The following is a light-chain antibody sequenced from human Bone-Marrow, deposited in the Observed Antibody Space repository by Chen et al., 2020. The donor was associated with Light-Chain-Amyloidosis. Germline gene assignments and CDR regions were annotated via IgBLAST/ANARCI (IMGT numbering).Light chain of an antibody. V-gene: IGLV3-25*03. Sequence: SYALTQPPSSSVSPGHTARISCSGDDLPTKYAYWYQQKPGQAPVLVIHRDTERPSGISERFSGSSSGTTATLTISGVQAEDEADYHCQSADSSGTYEVIFGGGTKLTVL. CDR1: DLPTKY. CDR2: RDT. J-gene: IGLJ2*01. CDR3: QSADSSGTYEVI.